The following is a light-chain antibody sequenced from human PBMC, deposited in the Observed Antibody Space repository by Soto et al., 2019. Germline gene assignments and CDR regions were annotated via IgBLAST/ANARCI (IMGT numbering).Light chain of an antibody. V-gene: IGLV2-14*01. CDR3: SSHTGGSTRV. CDR1: SSDVGGYDY. Sequence: QSALTRPASVSGSPGQSIAISCTGTSSDVGGYDYVSWYQQQPDKAPKLMIYEVTKRPSGVSNRFSGSKSGNTASLTISGLQSEDEADYYCSSHTGGSTRVFGTGTKVTVL. J-gene: IGLJ1*01. CDR2: EVT.